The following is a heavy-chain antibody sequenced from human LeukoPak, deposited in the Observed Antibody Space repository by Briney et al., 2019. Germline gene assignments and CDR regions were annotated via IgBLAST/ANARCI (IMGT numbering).Heavy chain of an antibody. D-gene: IGHD5-12*01. Sequence: SETLSLTCTVSGGSISSSSYYWGWIRQPAGKGLEWIGRVYTAGSTDYNPSLRSRVTISLDTSKNQFSLKLSSVTAADTAMYFCARSPSGYDTYYYYMDVWGKGTTVTVSS. V-gene: IGHV4-61*02. J-gene: IGHJ6*03. CDR1: GGSISSSSYY. CDR2: VYTAGST. CDR3: ARSPSGYDTYYYYMDV.